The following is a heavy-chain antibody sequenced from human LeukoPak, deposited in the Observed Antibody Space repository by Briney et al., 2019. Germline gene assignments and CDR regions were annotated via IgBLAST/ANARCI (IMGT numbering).Heavy chain of an antibody. Sequence: SETLSLTCTVSGGSISSGGYYWSWIRQHPGKGLEWIGYIYYSGSTYYNPSLKGRVTISVDTSKNQFSLKLSSVTAADTAVYYCARDRGGVYFDYWGQGTLVTVSS. J-gene: IGHJ4*02. D-gene: IGHD2-8*01. CDR3: ARDRGGVYFDY. CDR2: IYYSGST. CDR1: GGSISSGGYY. V-gene: IGHV4-31*03.